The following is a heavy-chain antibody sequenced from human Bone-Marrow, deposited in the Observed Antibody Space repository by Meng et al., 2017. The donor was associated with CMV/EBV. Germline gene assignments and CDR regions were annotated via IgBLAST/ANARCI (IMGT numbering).Heavy chain of an antibody. D-gene: IGHD1-26*01. CDR1: GFSFSGYG. Sequence: GEAGGGAAPGGGALRLSCAASGFSFSGYGMHWVRQAPGKGLVRVAFKQDEGSNEYYAYSVKGRFTISRDNSKNTLYLKMNSLRGEDTGVYYCAKDRSGSYYKGIDYWGQGTLVTVSS. V-gene: IGHV3-30*02. CDR2: KQDEGSNE. J-gene: IGHJ4*02. CDR3: AKDRSGSYYKGIDY.